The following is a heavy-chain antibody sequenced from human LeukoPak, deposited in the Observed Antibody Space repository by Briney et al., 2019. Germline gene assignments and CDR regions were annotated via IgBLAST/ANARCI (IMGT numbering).Heavy chain of an antibody. V-gene: IGHV1-18*01. Sequence: GASVTVSCKASGYTFSSYDITWVRQAPGQGLEWMGWISAYNGNTNYAQNLQGRVTMTTDTSTSTAYMELRSLRSDDTAVYYCTRVSPYFGCWGQGTLGTVSS. CDR1: GYTFSSYD. J-gene: IGHJ4*02. CDR2: ISAYNGNT. CDR3: TRVSPYFGC.